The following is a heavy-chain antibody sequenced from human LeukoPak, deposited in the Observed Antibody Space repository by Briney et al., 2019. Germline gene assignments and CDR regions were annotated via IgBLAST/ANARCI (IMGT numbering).Heavy chain of an antibody. J-gene: IGHJ3*02. Sequence: GGSLRLSCAASGFTFSSYSMNWVRQAPGKGLEWVAFIYYDGSDPYYADSVRGRFIISRDNSKNSLYLQMNSLRAEDTAVYYCARTLRVTVVKGGNDAFDIWGQGTMVTVSS. V-gene: IGHV3-33*08. CDR3: ARTLRVTVVKGGNDAFDI. D-gene: IGHD4-23*01. CDR2: IYYDGSDP. CDR1: GFTFSSYS.